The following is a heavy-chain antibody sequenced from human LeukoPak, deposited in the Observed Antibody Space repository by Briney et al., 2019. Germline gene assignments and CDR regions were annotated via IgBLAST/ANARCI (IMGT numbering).Heavy chain of an antibody. D-gene: IGHD6-19*01. CDR1: GYTFTSYY. V-gene: IGHV1-46*01. Sequence: GASVKVSCKASGYTFTSYYMHWVRQAPGQGLEWMGIINPSGGSTSYAQKFQGRVTMTRDTSTSTVYMELSSLRSEDTAVYYCARDIGLLSIAVAGTGFDYWGQGTLVTVSS. CDR2: INPSGGST. CDR3: ARDIGLLSIAVAGTGFDY. J-gene: IGHJ4*02.